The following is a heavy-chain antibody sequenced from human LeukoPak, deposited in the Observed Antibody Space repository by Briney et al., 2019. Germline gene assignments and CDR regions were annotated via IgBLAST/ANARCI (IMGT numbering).Heavy chain of an antibody. Sequence: GSSVKVSCKTSGDTFTTYAIIWVRLAPGQGLEWMGGIIPMFGTPNYAQRLQGRVTITADKSTKTAYMELSSLRSEDTAVYYCARAGIPGYCTNVTCSNWLDPWGQGTLVTVSS. CDR3: ARAGIPGYCTNVTCSNWLDP. CDR2: IIPMFGTP. V-gene: IGHV1-69*06. CDR1: GDTFTTYA. D-gene: IGHD2-8*01. J-gene: IGHJ5*02.